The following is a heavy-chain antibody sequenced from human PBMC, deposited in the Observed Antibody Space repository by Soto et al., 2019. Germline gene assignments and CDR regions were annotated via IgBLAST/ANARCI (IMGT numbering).Heavy chain of an antibody. Sequence: QVQLQEAGPGLVKPSQTLSLTCIVSGGSISSGNHFWRWIRQPPGKGLEWIGYIFYSGTAYYNSSRKSRVSISVDTSKNQFALNLMSVTAADTAVYYCAREVITPVHQGADDAFDVWGQGTMVTVSS. CDR3: AREVITPVHQGADDAFDV. V-gene: IGHV4-30-4*01. CDR1: GGSISSGNHF. D-gene: IGHD2-21*01. CDR2: IFYSGTA. J-gene: IGHJ3*01.